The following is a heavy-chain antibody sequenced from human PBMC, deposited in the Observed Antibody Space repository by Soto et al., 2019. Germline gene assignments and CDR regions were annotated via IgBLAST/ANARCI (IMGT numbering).Heavy chain of an antibody. CDR1: VFTFSDYG. CDR2: TSGSGDNT. D-gene: IGHD6-19*01. Sequence: GSLRLTCASSVFTFSDYGMSWVRQAPVKGLDWVSSTSGSGDNTFYADSVKGRFTISRDNSKNNLYLQMDSLSPEDTAVYYCAQHRPRYSSGWKYWFDPWGQGTL. J-gene: IGHJ5*02. V-gene: IGHV3-23*01. CDR3: AQHRPRYSSGWKYWFDP.